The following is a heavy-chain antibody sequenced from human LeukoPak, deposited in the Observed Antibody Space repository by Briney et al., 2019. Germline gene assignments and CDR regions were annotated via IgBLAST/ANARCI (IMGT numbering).Heavy chain of an antibody. CDR1: GFTFSSDA. J-gene: IGHJ4*02. CDR3: SKENVNTAMIGEGFDF. CDR2: IRYDGGNM. Sequence: GGSLRLSCAASGFTFSSDAMNWVRQAPCRGLEWVAFIRYDGGNMYYADSVKGRFTISRDNSKNTLYLQMNSLRAEDTAVYYCSKENVNTAMIGEGFDFWGQGTLVTVSS. D-gene: IGHD5-18*01. V-gene: IGHV3-30*02.